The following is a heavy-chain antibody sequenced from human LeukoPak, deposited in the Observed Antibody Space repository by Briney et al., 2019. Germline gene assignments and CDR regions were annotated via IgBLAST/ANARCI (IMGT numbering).Heavy chain of an antibody. J-gene: IGHJ4*02. Sequence: PGGSLRLSCAASGFTFDDYGMSWVRQAPGKGLEWVSSISSSSSYIYYADSVKGRFTISRDNAKNSLYLQMNSLRAEDTAVFYCARDTRGEWFGPNFDYWGQGILVTVSS. CDR1: GFTFDDYG. CDR2: ISSSSSYI. CDR3: ARDTRGEWFGPNFDY. V-gene: IGHV3-21*01. D-gene: IGHD3-10*01.